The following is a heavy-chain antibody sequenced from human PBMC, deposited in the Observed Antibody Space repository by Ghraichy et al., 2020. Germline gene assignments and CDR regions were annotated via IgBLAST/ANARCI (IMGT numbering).Heavy chain of an antibody. CDR3: AKFARDWPNEYLQH. D-gene: IGHD3/OR15-3a*01. J-gene: IGHJ1*01. V-gene: IGHV3-23*01. Sequence: GSLRLSCAASGFTFRTYAMSWVRQAPGKGLEWVSAITDNGGTTYDAESVKGRFTISRDNSKNTLFLQMNSLKGEDTAVYYCAKFARDWPNEYLQHWGQGALVTVSS. CDR2: ITDNGGTT. CDR1: GFTFRTYA.